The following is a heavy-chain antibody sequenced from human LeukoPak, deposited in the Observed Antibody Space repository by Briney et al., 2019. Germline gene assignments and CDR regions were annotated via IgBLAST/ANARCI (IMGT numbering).Heavy chain of an antibody. CDR2: FYSTGTT. D-gene: IGHD2-8*01. V-gene: IGHV4-59*01. CDR3: ARGTHGKAMVFDF. J-gene: IGHJ4*02. Sequence: PSETLSLTCTVSGGSISTYYWSWIRQPPGKGLEWIGYFYSTGTTNYNPSLKSRVTISLDTSKNHFSLKLTSVTAADTAVYYCARGTHGKAMVFDFWGQGTLVTVSS. CDR1: GGSISTYY.